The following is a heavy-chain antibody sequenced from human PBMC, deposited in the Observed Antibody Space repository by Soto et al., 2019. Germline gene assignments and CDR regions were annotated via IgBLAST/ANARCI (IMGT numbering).Heavy chain of an antibody. D-gene: IGHD3-22*01. Sequence: ASVKVSCKASGGTFSSYAISWVRQAPGQGLEWMGGIIPIFGTANYAQKFQGRVTITADESTSTAYMELSSLRSEDTAVYYCASAPFVPDTYYSDSTVFDPWGQGTLVTVSS. CDR2: IIPIFGTA. CDR3: ASAPFVPDTYYSDSTVFDP. J-gene: IGHJ5*02. CDR1: GGTFSSYA. V-gene: IGHV1-69*13.